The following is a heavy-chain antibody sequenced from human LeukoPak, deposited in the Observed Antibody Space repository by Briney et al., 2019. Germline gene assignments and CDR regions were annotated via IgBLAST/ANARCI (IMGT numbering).Heavy chain of an antibody. V-gene: IGHV3-20*04. CDR1: GLTFDDYG. J-gene: IGHJ4*02. CDR2: INWNGGST. Sequence: PGGSLRLSCAASGLTFDDYGMSWVRQAPGKGLEWVSGINWNGGSTGYADSVKGRFTISRDNAKNSLYLQMNSLRAEDTAVYYCARVIRANSGYPPGYWGQGTLVTVSS. D-gene: IGHD3-22*01. CDR3: ARVIRANSGYPPGY.